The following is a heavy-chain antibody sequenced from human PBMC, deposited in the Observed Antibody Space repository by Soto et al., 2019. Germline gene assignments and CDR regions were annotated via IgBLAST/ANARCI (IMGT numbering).Heavy chain of an antibody. Sequence: SVKLSCTASGRTFSSYTISWVRQAPGQGLEWMGRIIPILGIANYAQKFQGRVTITADKSTSTAYMELSSLRSEDTAVYYCGRGAGLNWFDPWGQGTLVTVSS. V-gene: IGHV1-69*02. J-gene: IGHJ5*02. D-gene: IGHD3-10*01. CDR3: GRGAGLNWFDP. CDR2: IIPILGIA. CDR1: GRTFSSYT.